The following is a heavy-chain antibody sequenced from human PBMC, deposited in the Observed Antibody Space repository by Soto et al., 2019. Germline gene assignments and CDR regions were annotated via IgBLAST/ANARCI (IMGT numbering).Heavy chain of an antibody. V-gene: IGHV4-34*01. Sequence: QVQLQQWGAGLLKPSETLSLTCAVYGGSFSGYYWSWIRQPPGKGLEWIGEINHSGSTNYNPSLKSRVTISVDTSKNQFSLKLSSVTAADTAVYYCARGIVSLFRYYYDNGHPYYFDYWGQGTLVTVSS. CDR2: INHSGST. D-gene: IGHD3-22*01. J-gene: IGHJ4*02. CDR1: GGSFSGYY. CDR3: ARGIVSLFRYYYDNGHPYYFDY.